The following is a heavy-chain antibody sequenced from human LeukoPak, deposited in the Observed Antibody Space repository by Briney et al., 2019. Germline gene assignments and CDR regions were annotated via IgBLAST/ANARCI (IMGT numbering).Heavy chain of an antibody. D-gene: IGHD4-11*01. CDR1: GGSFSGYY. V-gene: IGHV4-34*01. CDR3: ARDYSNYGVDYGMDV. J-gene: IGHJ6*02. CDR2: INHSGST. Sequence: PSETLSLTCAVYGGSFSGYYWSWIRQPPGKGLEWIGEINHSGSTNYNPSLKSRVTISVDTSKNQFSLKLSSVTAADTAVYYCARDYSNYGVDYGMDVWGQGTTVTVSS.